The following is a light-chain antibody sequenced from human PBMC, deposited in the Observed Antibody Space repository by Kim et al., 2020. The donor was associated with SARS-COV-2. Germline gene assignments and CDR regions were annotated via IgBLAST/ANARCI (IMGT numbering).Light chain of an antibody. CDR1: NSDVGGSNS. CDR3: SSHTSSSTPWV. CDR2: DVS. V-gene: IGLV2-14*03. J-gene: IGLJ3*02. Sequence: QSALTQPASVSGSPGQPITISCTGTNSDVGGSNSVSWYQQHPGKAPKLMIYDVSNRPSGISIRFSGSKSGNTASLTISGLQTEDEADYYCSSHTSSSTPWVFGGGTQLTVL.